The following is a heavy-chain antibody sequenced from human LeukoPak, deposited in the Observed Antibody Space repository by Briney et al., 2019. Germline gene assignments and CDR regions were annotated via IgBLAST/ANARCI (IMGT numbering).Heavy chain of an antibody. CDR3: AKAHYYGSGNYAFDI. Sequence: PGRSLRLSCAASGFTFSSYGMHWVRQAPGKGLEWVAVIWYDGSNKYYADSVKGRLPIHRDNCENTLYLKMNSLRAEDTAVYYCAKAHYYGSGNYAFDIWGQGTMVTVSS. J-gene: IGHJ3*02. V-gene: IGHV3-33*06. CDR2: IWYDGSNK. D-gene: IGHD3-10*01. CDR1: GFTFSSYG.